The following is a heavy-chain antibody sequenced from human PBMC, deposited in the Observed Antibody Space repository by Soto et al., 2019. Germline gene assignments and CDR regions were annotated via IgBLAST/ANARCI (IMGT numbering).Heavy chain of an antibody. Sequence: GGSLRLSFAASGFTFSSYWMSWVRQAPGKGLEWVANIKQDGSEKYYVDSVKGRFTISRDNAKNSLYLQMNSLRAEDTAVYYCARDLEQWLVPLRFDYWGQGTLVTVSS. CDR1: GFTFSSYW. J-gene: IGHJ4*02. D-gene: IGHD6-19*01. CDR3: ARDLEQWLVPLRFDY. CDR2: IKQDGSEK. V-gene: IGHV3-7*01.